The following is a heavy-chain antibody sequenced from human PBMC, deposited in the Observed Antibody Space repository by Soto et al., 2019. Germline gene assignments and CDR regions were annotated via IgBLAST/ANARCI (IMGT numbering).Heavy chain of an antibody. Sequence: QVQLQQWGAGLLKPSETLSLTCAVNGGSLTGYYWSWIRQPPGKGLEWIGEIKDGGSTNYSPSLRGRATISADRSKNQFSLRLNSVTAADTAVYFCARGQEGIVATHWDQGALVTVSS. CDR1: GGSLTGYY. D-gene: IGHD5-12*01. V-gene: IGHV4-34*01. CDR3: ARGQEGIVATH. J-gene: IGHJ4*02. CDR2: IKDGGST.